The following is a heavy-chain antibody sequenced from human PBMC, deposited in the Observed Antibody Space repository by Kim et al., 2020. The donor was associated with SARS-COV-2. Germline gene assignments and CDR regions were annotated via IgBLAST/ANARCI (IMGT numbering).Heavy chain of an antibody. J-gene: IGHJ5*02. CDR3: VRDGMATGNLDR. D-gene: IGHD6-13*01. CDR1: GFAFSSYN. V-gene: IGHV3-48*02. Sequence: GSLRLSCAASGFAFSSYNMDWVRQAPGRGLEWVAYIRADSNMIYYADSVKGRFTISRDNAKNSLYLQTNSLRDEDTALYYCVRDGMATGNLDRWGQGTQVTVSS. CDR2: IRADSNMI.